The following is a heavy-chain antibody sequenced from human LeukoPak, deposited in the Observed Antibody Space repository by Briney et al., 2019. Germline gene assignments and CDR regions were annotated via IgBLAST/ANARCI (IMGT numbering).Heavy chain of an antibody. Sequence: GGSLRLSCAASGFTFSSSDMHWVRQAPGKGLEWVAFIRYDGSNKYYADSVKGRFTISRDNSKNTLYLQMNSLRAEDTAVYYCAKIPVVPAAMVDYWGQGTLVTVSS. V-gene: IGHV3-30*02. CDR3: AKIPVVPAAMVDY. CDR1: GFTFSSSD. D-gene: IGHD2-2*01. J-gene: IGHJ4*02. CDR2: IRYDGSNK.